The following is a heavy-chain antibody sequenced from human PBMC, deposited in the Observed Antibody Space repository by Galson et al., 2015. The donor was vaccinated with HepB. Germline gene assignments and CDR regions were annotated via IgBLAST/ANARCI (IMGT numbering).Heavy chain of an antibody. J-gene: IGHJ6*02. CDR3: ASARVEPYYYGMDV. V-gene: IGHV3-11*06. CDR1: GFTFSDYY. CDR2: ISSSSSYT. D-gene: IGHD1-1*01. Sequence: SLRLSCAASGFTFSDYYMSWIRQAPGKGLEWVSYISSSSSYTNYADSVKGRFTISRDNAKNSLYLQMNSLRAEDTAVYYCASARVEPYYYGMDVWGQGTTVTVSS.